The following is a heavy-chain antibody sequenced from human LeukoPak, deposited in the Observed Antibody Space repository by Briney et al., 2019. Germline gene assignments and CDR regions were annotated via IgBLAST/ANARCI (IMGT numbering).Heavy chain of an antibody. D-gene: IGHD5-12*01. V-gene: IGHV3-23*01. CDR3: AKDQTGVAYYFDY. CDR2: ISGSGGST. Sequence: PGGSLRLSCAASGFTFSSYAMSWVRQAPGKGLEWVSGISGSGGSTYYADSVKARFTISRDNSKNTLYLQMNSLRAEDTAVYYCAKDQTGVAYYFDYWGQGTLVTVSS. J-gene: IGHJ4*02. CDR1: GFTFSSYA.